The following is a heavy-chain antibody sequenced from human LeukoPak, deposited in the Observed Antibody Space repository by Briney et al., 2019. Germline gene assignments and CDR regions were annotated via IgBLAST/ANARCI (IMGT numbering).Heavy chain of an antibody. V-gene: IGHV1-69*13. CDR2: IIPIFGTA. D-gene: IGHD1-26*01. CDR3: ARVRQGEWELLGEFDY. Sequence: SVKVSCKASGYTFTGYYMHWVRQAPGQGLEWMGGIIPIFGTANYAQKFQGRVTITADESTSTAYMELSSLRSEDTAVYYCARVRQGEWELLGEFDYWGQGTLVTVSS. J-gene: IGHJ4*02. CDR1: GYTFTGYY.